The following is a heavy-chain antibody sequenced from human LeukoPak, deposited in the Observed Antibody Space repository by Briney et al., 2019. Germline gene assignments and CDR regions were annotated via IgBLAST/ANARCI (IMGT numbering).Heavy chain of an antibody. V-gene: IGHV1-2*02. J-gene: IGHJ4*02. D-gene: IGHD3-10*01. CDR2: INPKSAGT. Sequence: ASVKVSCKASGYTFSDYYMHWVRQAPGQGLEWIGWINPKSAGTTYAQKFRGRVTMTRDTSISTAYMELSSLRSNDTATYYCARGRTMAPDFWGQGALVTVSS. CDR1: GYTFSDYY. CDR3: ARGRTMAPDF.